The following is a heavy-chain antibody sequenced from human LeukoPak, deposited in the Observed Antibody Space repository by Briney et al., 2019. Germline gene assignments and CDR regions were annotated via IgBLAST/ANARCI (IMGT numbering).Heavy chain of an antibody. CDR1: GYTFTSYD. V-gene: IGHV1-8*01. CDR2: MNPNSGNT. J-gene: IGHJ4*02. Sequence: ASVKVSCKASGYTFTSYDINWVRQATGQGLEWMGWMNPNSGNTGSAQRFQGRVTMTRDTSISTAYMELSSLTSEDTAVYYCARVAIGLVATITAGHDYWGQGTLVTVSS. D-gene: IGHD5-12*01. CDR3: ARVAIGLVATITAGHDY.